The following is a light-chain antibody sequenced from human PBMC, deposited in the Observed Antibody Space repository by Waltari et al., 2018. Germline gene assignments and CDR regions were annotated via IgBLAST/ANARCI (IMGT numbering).Light chain of an antibody. CDR3: SSYTSSSTLWV. CDR2: DVN. V-gene: IGLV2-14*03. J-gene: IGLJ3*02. Sequence: QSALTQPASVSGSPGQSITISCTGTSSDVGGYDYVYWYQQHPGKAPNLMIYDVNNRPSGVSTRFSGSKSGNTASLTISGLQAEDEADYYCSSYTSSSTLWVFGGGTKLTVL. CDR1: SSDVGGYDY.